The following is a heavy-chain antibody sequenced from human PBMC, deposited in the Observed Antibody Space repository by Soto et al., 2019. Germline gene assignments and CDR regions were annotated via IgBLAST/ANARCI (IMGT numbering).Heavy chain of an antibody. V-gene: IGHV4-61*01. Sequence: QVQLQESGPGLVKPSETLSLTCTVSGGSVSSGSHYWSWIRQPPGKGLEWNGYIYDSGSTNYNPSLKCRVTISADTSKNQFSLKVSSVTAADTAVYYCARGWSADYWGQGTLVTVSS. CDR3: ARGWSADY. D-gene: IGHD6-19*01. CDR2: IYDSGST. J-gene: IGHJ4*02. CDR1: GGSVSSGSHY.